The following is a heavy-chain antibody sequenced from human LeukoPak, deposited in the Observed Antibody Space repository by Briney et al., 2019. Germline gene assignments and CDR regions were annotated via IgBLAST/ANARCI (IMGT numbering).Heavy chain of an antibody. V-gene: IGHV3-7*04. CDR2: IKPDGSDE. CDR1: GFTFSSYW. J-gene: IGHJ4*02. CDR3: ARENFQY. Sequence: AGGSLRLSCAASGFTFSSYWMNWVRQAPGKGLEWVANIKPDGSDEYYVDSVKGRFTISRDNAENSLHLQMNSLRAEDTAVYYCARENFQYWAQGTLVTVSS.